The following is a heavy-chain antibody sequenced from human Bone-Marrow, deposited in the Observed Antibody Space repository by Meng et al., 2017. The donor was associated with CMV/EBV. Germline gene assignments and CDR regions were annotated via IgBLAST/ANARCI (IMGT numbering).Heavy chain of an antibody. CDR3: ARVGVQWDFLSGYYEKKWFDP. D-gene: IGHD3-3*01. J-gene: IGHJ5*02. Sequence: SETLSLTCTVSGVSISSYYLSWIRQHPGKGLEWIGYIYYSGSTIYNPSVKSRVTISVDTSKNQFSLKLSLVTAADTAVYYCARVGVQWDFLSGYYEKKWFDPWGQGTLVTVSS. V-gene: IGHV4-59*01. CDR1: GVSISSYY. CDR2: IYYSGST.